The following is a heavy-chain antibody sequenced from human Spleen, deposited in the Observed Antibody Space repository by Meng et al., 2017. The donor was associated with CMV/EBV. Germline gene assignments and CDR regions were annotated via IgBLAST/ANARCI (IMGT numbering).Heavy chain of an antibody. Sequence: GESLKISCAASGFTFSSYGMHWVRQAPGKGLEWVAVIWYDGSNKYYADSVKGRFTISRDNSKNTLYLQMNSLRAEDTAVYYCAKDALLAYYDSSGYCVYWGQGTLVTVSS. CDR1: GFTFSSYG. V-gene: IGHV3-30*02. D-gene: IGHD3-22*01. CDR3: AKDALLAYYDSSGYCVY. J-gene: IGHJ4*02. CDR2: IWYDGSNK.